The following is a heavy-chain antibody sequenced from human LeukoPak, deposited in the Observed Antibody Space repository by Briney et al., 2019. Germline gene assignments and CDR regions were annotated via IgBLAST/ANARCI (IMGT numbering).Heavy chain of an antibody. V-gene: IGHV4-4*07. D-gene: IGHD3-22*01. Sequence: PSETLSPTCIVSGYSITSGYYWGWIRQPAGKGLEWIGRIYTSGSTNYNPSLKSRVTMSVDTSKNQFSLKLSSVTAADTAVYYCARDYLVSSGYYRSYFDYWGQGTLVTVSS. CDR3: ARDYLVSSGYYRSYFDY. CDR1: GYSITSGYY. J-gene: IGHJ4*02. CDR2: IYTSGST.